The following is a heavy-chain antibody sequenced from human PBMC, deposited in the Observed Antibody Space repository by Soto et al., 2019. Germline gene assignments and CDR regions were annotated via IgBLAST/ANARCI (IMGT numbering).Heavy chain of an antibody. CDR2: ISYDGSNK. CDR1: GFTFSSYG. D-gene: IGHD3-16*01. CDR3: AKDGTLIAPIYYFDY. V-gene: IGHV3-30*18. J-gene: IGHJ4*02. Sequence: GGSLRLSCAASGFTFSSYGMHWVRQAPGKGLEWVAVISYDGSNKYYADSVKGRFTISRDNSKNTLYLQMNSLRAEDTAVYYCAKDGTLIAPIYYFDYWGQGTLVTVSS.